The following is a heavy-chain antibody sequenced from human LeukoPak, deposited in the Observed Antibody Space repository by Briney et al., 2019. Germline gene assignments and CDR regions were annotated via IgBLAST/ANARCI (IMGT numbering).Heavy chain of an antibody. CDR1: GGSISSSSYY. CDR2: IYTSGST. CDR3: ARETFSRGVYYYYMDV. J-gene: IGHJ6*03. Sequence: SETLSLTCTVSGGSISSSSYYWSWIRQPAGKGLEWIGRIYTSGSTNYNPSLKSRVTVSLDTSKNQFSLKLSSVTAADTAVYYCARETFSRGVYYYYMDVWGKGTTVTISS. V-gene: IGHV4-61*02. D-gene: IGHD3-10*01.